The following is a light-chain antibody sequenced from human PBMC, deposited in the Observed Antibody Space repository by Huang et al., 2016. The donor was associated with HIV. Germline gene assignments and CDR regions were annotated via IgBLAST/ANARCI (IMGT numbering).Light chain of an antibody. CDR3: QQYNDWPPA. Sequence: EIVMTQSPATLSVSPGERATLSCRASQSVSSNLAWYQQKPGQAPRLLIYGASTRATGIPAGFSGSGSGTEFTLTISSLQSEDFALYYCQQYNDWPPAFGQGTKVEIK. CDR1: QSVSSN. V-gene: IGKV3-15*01. J-gene: IGKJ1*01. CDR2: GAS.